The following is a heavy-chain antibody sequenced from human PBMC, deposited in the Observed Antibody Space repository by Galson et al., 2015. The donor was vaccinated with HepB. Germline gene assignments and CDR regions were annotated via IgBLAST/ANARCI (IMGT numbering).Heavy chain of an antibody. V-gene: IGHV3-23*01. D-gene: IGHD2-15*01. J-gene: IGHJ4*02. Sequence: SLRLSCAASGFSFTRYAMTWVRQAPGKGLEWVSSITRSGGNRYYTDSVKGRFTVSRDNSKNTLLLQLNSLRAEDTAMYFCAKDGIMVANNPYHFHYWGQGTLVTVSS. CDR3: AKDGIMVANNPYHFHY. CDR1: GFSFTRYA. CDR2: ITRSGGNR.